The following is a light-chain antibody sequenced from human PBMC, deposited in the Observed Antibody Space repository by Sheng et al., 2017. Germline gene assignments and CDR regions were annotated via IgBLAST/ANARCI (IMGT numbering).Light chain of an antibody. Sequence: IQLTQSPSSLSTSIGDRVTITCRASQAISSSLAWYQQKPEKAPNLLIYGASTLQSGVPSRFSGTGSGTDFSFTISGLQPEDIATYYCQQSDNFPLTFGGGTKVEIK. J-gene: IGKJ4*01. V-gene: IGKV1-9*01. CDR1: QAISSS. CDR2: GAS. CDR3: QQSDNFPLT.